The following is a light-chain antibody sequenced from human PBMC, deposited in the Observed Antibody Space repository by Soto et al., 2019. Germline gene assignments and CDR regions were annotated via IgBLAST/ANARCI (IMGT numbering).Light chain of an antibody. Sequence: QSVLTQPPSASGSPGQSVTISCSGTSSDVGGYNYVSWYQQHPGKAPKLMIYEVSKRPSGVPDRFSGSKSGNTASLTVSALQAEDEADYYCISSAGTAYVFGTGTKVTVL. J-gene: IGLJ1*01. CDR2: EVS. V-gene: IGLV2-8*01. CDR3: ISSAGTAYV. CDR1: SSDVGGYNY.